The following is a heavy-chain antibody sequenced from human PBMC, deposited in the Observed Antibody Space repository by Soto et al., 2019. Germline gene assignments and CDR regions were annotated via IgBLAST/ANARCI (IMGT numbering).Heavy chain of an antibody. CDR3: TTDLRGYSGDASGY. Sequence: GGSLRVSCVASGFSFNYAWVNWVRQTPEKGLEWVGRIKSNSDGGTTDYAAPVKGRFTISRLDSRNTLYLQMNSLKTEDTALYYCTTDLRGYSGDASGYWGQGTLVTVS. V-gene: IGHV3-15*01. CDR2: IKSNSDGGTT. CDR1: GFSFNYAW. J-gene: IGHJ4*02. D-gene: IGHD5-12*01.